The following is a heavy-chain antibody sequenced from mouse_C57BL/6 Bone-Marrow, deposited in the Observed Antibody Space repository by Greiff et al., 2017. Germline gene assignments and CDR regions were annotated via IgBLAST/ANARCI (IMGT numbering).Heavy chain of an antibody. Sequence: VHVKQSGAELAKPGASVKLSCKASGYTFTSYWMHWVKQRPGQGLEWIGYINPSSGYTKYNQKFKDKATLTADKSSSTAYMQLSSLTYEDSAVYYCAGPYAMDYWGQGTSVTVSS. V-gene: IGHV1-7*01. CDR1: GYTFTSYW. J-gene: IGHJ4*01. CDR3: AGPYAMDY. CDR2: INPSSGYT.